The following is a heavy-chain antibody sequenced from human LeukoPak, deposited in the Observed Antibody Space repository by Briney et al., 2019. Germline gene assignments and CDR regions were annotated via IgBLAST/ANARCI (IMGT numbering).Heavy chain of an antibody. V-gene: IGHV4-39*01. D-gene: IGHD4-17*01. CDR2: IYYSGST. Sequence: SETLSLTCTVSGGSISSYYWGWIRQPPGKGLEWIGSIYYSGSTYYNPSLKSRVTISVDTSKNQFSLKLSSVTAADTAVYYCARHYVRYGDRRFDPWGQGTLVTVSS. CDR1: GGSISSYY. J-gene: IGHJ5*02. CDR3: ARHYVRYGDRRFDP.